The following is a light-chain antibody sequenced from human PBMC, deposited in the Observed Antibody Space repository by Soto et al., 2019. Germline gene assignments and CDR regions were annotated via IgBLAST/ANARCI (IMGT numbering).Light chain of an antibody. V-gene: IGKV1-5*01. CDR3: QQYTSYST. CDR1: QSISSW. Sequence: DIQMTQSPRTVSGSVGDRVTITCRASQSISSWLAWYQQKPGKAPKLLIYDASSLESGVPSRFSGSGSGTEFILTISSLQPEDFASYYCQQYTSYSTFGQGTKVDIK. J-gene: IGKJ1*01. CDR2: DAS.